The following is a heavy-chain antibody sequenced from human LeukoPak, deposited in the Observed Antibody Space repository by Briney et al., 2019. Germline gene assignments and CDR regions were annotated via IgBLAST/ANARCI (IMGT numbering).Heavy chain of an antibody. Sequence: TGGFLRLSCAASGFTVSSNSMSWVRQAPGKGLEWVSVIYSGGTTYYADSVKGRFTISKDNSKNTLYLQMNSLRAEDTAVYYCARHDYGLFDYWGQGTLVTVSS. CDR1: GFTVSSNS. D-gene: IGHD4-17*01. J-gene: IGHJ4*02. CDR2: IYSGGTT. CDR3: ARHDYGLFDY. V-gene: IGHV3-66*04.